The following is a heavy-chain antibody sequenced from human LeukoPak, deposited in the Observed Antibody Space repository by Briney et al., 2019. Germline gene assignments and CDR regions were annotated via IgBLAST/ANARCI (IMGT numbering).Heavy chain of an antibody. CDR2: IYYSGST. D-gene: IGHD5-24*01. J-gene: IGHJ4*02. Sequence: PSETLSLTCTVSGGSISSYHWSWIRQPPGKGLEWIGYIYYSGSTNYNPSLKSRVTISVDTSKNQFSLKLSSVTAADTAVYYCARGGGGYPFDYWGQGTLVTVSS. V-gene: IGHV4-59*01. CDR3: ARGGGGYPFDY. CDR1: GGSISSYH.